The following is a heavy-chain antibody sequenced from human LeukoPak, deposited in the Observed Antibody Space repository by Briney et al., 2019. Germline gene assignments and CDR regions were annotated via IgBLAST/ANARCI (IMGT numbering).Heavy chain of an antibody. J-gene: IGHJ4*02. CDR2: IYHSGST. V-gene: IGHV4-38-2*02. D-gene: IGHD5-12*01. Sequence: SETLSLICTVSGYSISSGYYWGWIRQPPGKGLEWIGSIYHSGSTYYNPSLKSRVTISVDTSKNQFSLKLSSVTAADTAVYYCARYSGYGQQFDYWGQGTLVTVSS. CDR3: ARYSGYGQQFDY. CDR1: GYSISSGYY.